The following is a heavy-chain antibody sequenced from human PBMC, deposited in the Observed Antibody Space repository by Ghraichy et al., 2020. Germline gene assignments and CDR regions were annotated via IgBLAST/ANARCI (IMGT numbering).Heavy chain of an antibody. CDR3: AKDQIVTRRGVKQGPTPYYYAMDV. CDR1: GFTFSTYA. V-gene: IGHV3-23*01. D-gene: IGHD3-10*01. J-gene: IGHJ6*01. CDR2: ISGTGGNT. Sequence: GGSLRLSCGASGFTFSTYAMSWVRQAPGKGLEWFSGISGTGGNTYYTDSVKGRFTISRDNSKNTLYLQMNILRAEDTAVYYCAKDQIVTRRGVKQGPTPYYYAMDVWGQGTTVTVSS.